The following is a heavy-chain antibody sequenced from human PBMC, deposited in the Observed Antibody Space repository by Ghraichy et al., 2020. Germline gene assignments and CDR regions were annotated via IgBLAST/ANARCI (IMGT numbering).Heavy chain of an antibody. V-gene: IGHV4-59*01. Sequence: SETLSLTCTVSGGSISNYYWSWIRQSPGKGLEWIGYIYFSGSTKYNPSLKSRVTISVDTSKNQFSLKLISVTAADTGVYYCARDRGAYSFDFWGQGTLVTVSS. CDR3: ARDRGAYSFDF. J-gene: IGHJ4*02. CDR1: GGSISNYY. CDR2: IYFSGST.